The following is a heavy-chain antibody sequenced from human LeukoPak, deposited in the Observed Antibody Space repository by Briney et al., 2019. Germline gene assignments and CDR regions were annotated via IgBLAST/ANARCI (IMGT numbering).Heavy chain of an antibody. V-gene: IGHV3-23*01. D-gene: IGHD3-3*01. CDR2: ISGGGGST. J-gene: IGHJ4*02. CDR1: GFTFTSYS. CDR3: AKDQGYDFWSGYYIDY. Sequence: GGSLRLSCAASGFTFTSYSMNWVRQAPGKGLEWVSTISGGGGSTYYADSVKGRFTISRDNSKNTLYLQVNSLRAEDTAVYYCAKDQGYDFWSGYYIDYWGQGTLVTVSS.